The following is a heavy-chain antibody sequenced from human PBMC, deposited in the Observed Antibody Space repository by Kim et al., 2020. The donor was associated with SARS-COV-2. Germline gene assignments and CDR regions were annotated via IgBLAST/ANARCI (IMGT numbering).Heavy chain of an antibody. V-gene: IGHV3-33*01. Sequence: GGSLRLSCVVSGLTFSKYGMHWVRQAPGKGLEWVAVIWNDGSKEYYADSVKGRFTISRDISRSTLYLQMNSLRADDTAVNYCATDHCATTSCLGDWGQGTLVTVSS. D-gene: IGHD2-2*01. CDR3: ATDHCATTSCLGD. J-gene: IGHJ4*02. CDR2: IWNDGSKE. CDR1: GLTFSKYG.